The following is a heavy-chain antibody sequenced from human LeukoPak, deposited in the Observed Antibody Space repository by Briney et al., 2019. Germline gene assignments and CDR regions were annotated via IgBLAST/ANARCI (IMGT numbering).Heavy chain of an antibody. Sequence: PGGSLRLSCAASGFTFRSYSMNWVRQAPGKGLERVSSISRSSSYIYNTDSVKGRLTISRDNAKNSLYLQMNSLRAEDTAVYYCAIDDIAAAVDFDYWGQGTLVTVSS. D-gene: IGHD6-13*01. CDR3: AIDDIAAAVDFDY. CDR1: GFTFRSYS. J-gene: IGHJ4*02. V-gene: IGHV3-21*01. CDR2: ISRSSSYI.